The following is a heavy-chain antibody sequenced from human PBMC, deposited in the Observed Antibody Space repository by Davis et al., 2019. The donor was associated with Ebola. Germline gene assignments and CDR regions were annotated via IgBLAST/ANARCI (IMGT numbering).Heavy chain of an antibody. CDR3: ARGGYFDWLTRWHHYGMDV. CDR2: INAGNGNT. Sequence: AASVKVSCKASGYSFTPYTIHWVRQAPGQRLEWMGWINAGNGNTKYSQKFQGRVTITRDTSANTAYMEPSSLRSEDTAVYYCARGGYFDWLTRWHHYGMDVWGQGTTVTVSS. J-gene: IGHJ6*02. CDR1: GYSFTPYT. V-gene: IGHV1-3*01. D-gene: IGHD3-9*01.